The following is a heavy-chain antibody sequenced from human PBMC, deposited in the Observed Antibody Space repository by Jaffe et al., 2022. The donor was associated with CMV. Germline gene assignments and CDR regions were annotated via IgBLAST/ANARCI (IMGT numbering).Heavy chain of an antibody. J-gene: IGHJ6*02. CDR1: GFTFSSYA. Sequence: EVQLLESGGGLVQPGGSLRLSCAASGFTFSSYAMSWVRQAPGKGLEWVSAISGSGGSTYYADSVKGRFTISRDNSKNTLYLQMNSLRAEDTAVYYCAKPPMSLEWNLYYYYYYGMDVWGQGTTVTVSS. D-gene: IGHD1-7*01. CDR3: AKPPMSLEWNLYYYYYYGMDV. CDR2: ISGSGGST. V-gene: IGHV3-23*01.